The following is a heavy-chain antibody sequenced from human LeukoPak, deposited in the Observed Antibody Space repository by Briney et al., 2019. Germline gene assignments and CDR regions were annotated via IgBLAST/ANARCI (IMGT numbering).Heavy chain of an antibody. Sequence: SVKVSCKASGGTFSSYAISWVRQAPGQGLEWMGRIIPIFGTANYAQKLQGRVTITTDEATSTAYMELSSLRSEDTAVYYCAREYYYDSSGYALNSFDYWGQGTLVTVSS. CDR1: GGTFSSYA. CDR3: AREYYYDSSGYALNSFDY. J-gene: IGHJ4*02. V-gene: IGHV1-69*05. D-gene: IGHD3-22*01. CDR2: IIPIFGTA.